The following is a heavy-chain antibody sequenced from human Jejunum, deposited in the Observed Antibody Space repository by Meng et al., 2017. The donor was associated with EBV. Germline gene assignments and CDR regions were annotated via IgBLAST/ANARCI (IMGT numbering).Heavy chain of an antibody. Sequence: QVQLQQSGPGLVQPSQTLSPTGAISGNSVSSNIAAWHWIRQSPSRGLEWLGRTYYRSKWYYDYAVSVKSRMTINPDTSKNQFSLQLNSVTPEDTAVYYCARGAYTSTWFWGQGTLVTVSS. D-gene: IGHD6-13*01. J-gene: IGHJ1*01. CDR1: GNSVSSNIAA. V-gene: IGHV6-1*01. CDR2: TYYRSKWYY. CDR3: ARGAYTSTWF.